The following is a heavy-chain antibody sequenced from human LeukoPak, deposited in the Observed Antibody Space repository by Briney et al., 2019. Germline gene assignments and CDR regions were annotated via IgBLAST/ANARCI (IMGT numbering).Heavy chain of an antibody. CDR1: GYTFTSYD. D-gene: IGHD3-22*01. V-gene: IGHV1-8*02. Sequence: ASVKVSCKASGYTFTSYDINWVRQATGQGLEWMGWMNPNSGNTGYAQKFQGRVTMTRNTPISTAYMELSSLRSEDTAVYYCARGLSLPYYYDSSGYYYYYYMDVWGKGTTVTVSS. CDR3: ARGLSLPYYYDSSGYYYYYYMDV. CDR2: MNPNSGNT. J-gene: IGHJ6*03.